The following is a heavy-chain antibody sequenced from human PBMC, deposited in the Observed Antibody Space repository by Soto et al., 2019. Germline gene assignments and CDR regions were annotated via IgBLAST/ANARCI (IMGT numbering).Heavy chain of an antibody. J-gene: IGHJ4*02. CDR3: AGSIAAAGVGETGYIDY. V-gene: IGHV3-53*01. D-gene: IGHD6-13*01. CDR2: IYSGGST. Sequence: GGSLRLSCAASGFTVSSNYMSWVRQAPGKGLEWVSVIYSGGSTYYADSVKGRFTISRDNSKNTLYLQMNSLRAEDTAVYYCAGSIAAAGVGETGYIDYWGQGTLVTVSS. CDR1: GFTVSSNY.